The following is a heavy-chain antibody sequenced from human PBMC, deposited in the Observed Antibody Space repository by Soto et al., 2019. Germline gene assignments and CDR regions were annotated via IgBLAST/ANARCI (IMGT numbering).Heavy chain of an antibody. V-gene: IGHV1-69*01. CDR2: IIPIFGTA. D-gene: IGHD2-15*01. CDR1: GGTFSSYA. CDR3: APRDVWNGEEVWYNWFDP. J-gene: IGHJ5*02. Sequence: QVQLVQSGAEVKKPGSSVKVSCKASGGTFSSYAISWVRQAPGQGLEWMGGIIPIFGTANYEQKFQGRVTITADEYTSTAYMELSSLSSEDTAVYYCAPRDVWNGEEVWYNWFDPWGQGRLVTVSS.